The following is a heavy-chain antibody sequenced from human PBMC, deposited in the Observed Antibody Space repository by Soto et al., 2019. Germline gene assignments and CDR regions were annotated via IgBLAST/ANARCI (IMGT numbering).Heavy chain of an antibody. CDR2: ISYDGSNK. Sequence: GGSLRLSCAASGFTFSSYGMHWVRQAPGKGLEWVAVISYDGSNKYYADSVKGRFTISRDNSKNTLYLQMNSLRAEDTAVYYCAKDLKQSSPLFNYYYYGMDVWGQGTTVTVSS. CDR1: GFTFSSYG. D-gene: IGHD6-19*01. CDR3: AKDLKQSSPLFNYYYYGMDV. V-gene: IGHV3-30*18. J-gene: IGHJ6*02.